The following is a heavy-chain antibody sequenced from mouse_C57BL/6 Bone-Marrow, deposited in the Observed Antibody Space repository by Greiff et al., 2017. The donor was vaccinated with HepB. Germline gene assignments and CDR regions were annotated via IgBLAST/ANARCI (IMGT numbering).Heavy chain of an antibody. Sequence: VQLKESGPGLVKPSQSLSLTCSVTGYSITSGYYWNWIRQLPGNKLEWMGYISYDGSNNYNPSLKNRISITRDTSKNQFFLKLNSVTTEDTATYYCARSYYSNYGFAYWGQGTLVTVSA. J-gene: IGHJ3*01. V-gene: IGHV3-6*01. CDR2: ISYDGSN. D-gene: IGHD2-5*01. CDR1: GYSITSGYY. CDR3: ARSYYSNYGFAY.